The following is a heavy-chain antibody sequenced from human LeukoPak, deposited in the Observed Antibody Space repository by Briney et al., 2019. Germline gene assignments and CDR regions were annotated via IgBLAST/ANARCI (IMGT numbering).Heavy chain of an antibody. V-gene: IGHV3-23*01. CDR2: ISGRSGST. D-gene: IGHD3-9*01. CDR1: GFTFSNYA. J-gene: IGHJ4*02. Sequence: GASLRLSCAASGFTFSNYAMSWVRQAPGKGLEWVSAISGRSGSTYYADSVKGRFTISRDTSRNTLYLQMNSLRADDTAVYYCAKWGDYDVLTGYYDSDYWGQGTLVTVSS. CDR3: AKWGDYDVLTGYYDSDY.